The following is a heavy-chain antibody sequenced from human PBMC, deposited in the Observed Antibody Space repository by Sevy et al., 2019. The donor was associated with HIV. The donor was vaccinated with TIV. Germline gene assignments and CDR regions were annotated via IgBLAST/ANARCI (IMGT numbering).Heavy chain of an antibody. Sequence: ASVKVSCKVSGYTLTEFAMHWVRQAPGKGLEWMGTFDPEDDETMYAQTFQGRLTLTEDTSTDTADMELSSLRSEDTAVYYCATTKDYYETSGYPVDYWGQGTLVTVSS. CDR2: FDPEDDET. CDR3: ATTKDYYETSGYPVDY. D-gene: IGHD3-22*01. V-gene: IGHV1-24*01. J-gene: IGHJ4*02. CDR1: GYTLTEFA.